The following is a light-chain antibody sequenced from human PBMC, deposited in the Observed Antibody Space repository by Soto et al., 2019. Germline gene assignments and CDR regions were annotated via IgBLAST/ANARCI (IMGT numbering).Light chain of an antibody. CDR3: QQSYSALTWT. CDR2: GAS. CDR1: QSIASY. Sequence: DIQMTQSPSSLSASVGDRVTITCRASQSIASYLNWYQQKPGKAPKLLIYGASSLQGGVPSRFSGRGSGTDFTLTISSLQPEDFATYYCQQSYSALTWTFGQGTKVEIK. V-gene: IGKV1-39*01. J-gene: IGKJ1*01.